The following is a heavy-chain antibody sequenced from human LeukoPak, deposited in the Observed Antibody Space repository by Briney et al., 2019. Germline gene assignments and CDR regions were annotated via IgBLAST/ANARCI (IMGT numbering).Heavy chain of an antibody. D-gene: IGHD1/OR15-1a*01. CDR3: ARWSTTPDTEAGDY. Sequence: GGSLRLSCAASGFTFKLYWMHWVRQVPGKRPVWVSRINDDGSDTIYADSVRGRFTISRDDAKNTVYLQMNNLRAEDTAVYFCARWSTTPDTEAGDYWGQGTLVTVSS. V-gene: IGHV3-74*01. CDR2: INDDGSDT. J-gene: IGHJ4*02. CDR1: GFTFKLYW.